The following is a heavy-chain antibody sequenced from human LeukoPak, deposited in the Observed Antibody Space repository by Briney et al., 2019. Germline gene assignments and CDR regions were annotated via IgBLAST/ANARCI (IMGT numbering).Heavy chain of an antibody. CDR3: ARRSSSGWYYFDY. CDR1: GGSISSSNYY. V-gene: IGHV4-39*01. J-gene: IGHJ4*02. D-gene: IGHD6-19*01. CDR2: IYYSGNT. Sequence: SETLSLTCTVSGGSISSSNYYWGWIRQPPGKGLEWIGTIYYSGNTYYNPSLKSRVTTSVDTSKNQFSLKLSSVTAADTAVYYCARRSSSGWYYFDYWGQGTLVTVSS.